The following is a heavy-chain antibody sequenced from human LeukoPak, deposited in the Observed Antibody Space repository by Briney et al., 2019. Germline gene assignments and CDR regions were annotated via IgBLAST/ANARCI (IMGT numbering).Heavy chain of an antibody. D-gene: IGHD3-3*01. CDR1: GYSISSGYY. Sequence: PSETLSLTCTVSGYSISSGYYWGWIRQPPGKGLEWIGSIYHSGSTYYNPSLKSRVTISVDTSKNQFSLKLSSVTAADTAVYYCARGLTIFGVVTPQGHYFDYWGQGTLVTVSS. V-gene: IGHV4-38-2*02. J-gene: IGHJ4*02. CDR2: IYHSGST. CDR3: ARGLTIFGVVTPQGHYFDY.